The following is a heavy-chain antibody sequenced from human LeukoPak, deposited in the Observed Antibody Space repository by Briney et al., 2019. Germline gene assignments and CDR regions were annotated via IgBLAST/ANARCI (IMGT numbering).Heavy chain of an antibody. Sequence: GGSLRLSCAASGFTFNGYAMSRVRQAPGKGLEWVSTISPTGAGTYYADSVKGLFTISRDNSKNTLYLEMNSLRAEDTAVYYCAKYTERAFDVWGQGTTVTVSS. V-gene: IGHV3-23*01. CDR1: GFTFNGYA. D-gene: IGHD2-2*02. CDR2: ISPTGAGT. CDR3: AKYTERAFDV. J-gene: IGHJ3*01.